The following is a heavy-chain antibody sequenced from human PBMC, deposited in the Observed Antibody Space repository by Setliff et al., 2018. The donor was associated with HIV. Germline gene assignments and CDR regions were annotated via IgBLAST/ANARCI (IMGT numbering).Heavy chain of an antibody. CDR1: GGSISSSSYY. Sequence: SETLSLTCTVSGGSISSSSYYWGWIRQPPGKGLEWIGSIYYSGSTYYNPSLKSRVTISVDTSKNQFSLELSSVTAADTAVYYCARLSKSIAVAGLDYWGQGTLVTVSS. CDR3: ARLSKSIAVAGLDY. D-gene: IGHD6-19*01. J-gene: IGHJ4*02. V-gene: IGHV4-39*01. CDR2: IYYSGST.